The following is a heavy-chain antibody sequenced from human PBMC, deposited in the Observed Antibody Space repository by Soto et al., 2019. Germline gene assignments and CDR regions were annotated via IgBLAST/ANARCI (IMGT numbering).Heavy chain of an antibody. CDR2: ISGSGGST. D-gene: IGHD3-9*01. V-gene: IGHV3-23*01. J-gene: IGHJ4*02. CDR1: GFTFSSYA. Sequence: GESLKISCAASGFTFSSYAMSWVRQAPGKGLEWVSAISGSGGSTYYADSVKGRFTISRDNSKNTLYLQMNSLRAEDTAVYYCAKDLGLGKTNDYWGQGTLVTVSS. CDR3: AKDLGLGKTNDY.